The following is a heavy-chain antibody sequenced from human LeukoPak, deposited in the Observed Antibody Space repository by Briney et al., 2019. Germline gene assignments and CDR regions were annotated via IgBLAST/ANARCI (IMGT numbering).Heavy chain of an antibody. Sequence: SVKVSCKASGGTFSSYAISWVRQAPGQGLEWMGGIIPIFGTANYAQKFQGRATITADRSTSTAYMELSSLRSEDTAVYYCARGPSGMVTYFDYWGQGTLVTVSS. V-gene: IGHV1-69*06. CDR2: IIPIFGTA. CDR1: GGTFSSYA. J-gene: IGHJ4*02. CDR3: ARGPSGMVTYFDY. D-gene: IGHD3-3*01.